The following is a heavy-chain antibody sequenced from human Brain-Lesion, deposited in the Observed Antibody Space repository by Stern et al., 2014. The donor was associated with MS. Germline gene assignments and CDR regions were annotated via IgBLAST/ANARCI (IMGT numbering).Heavy chain of an antibody. CDR3: VTGFSSGYFEYYFEH. V-gene: IGHV3-15*01. Sequence: VQLVQSGGRLVEPGGSLRLSCAASGFTISDAWMTWVRQAAGKGLEWVGRIKSKADGGTTVYAAPVKGRFTISRDDSKDSLYLQMNSLKTEDTAVYYCVTGFSSGYFEYYFEHWGQGTQVTVSS. J-gene: IGHJ4*02. CDR1: GFTISDAW. CDR2: IKSKADGGTT. D-gene: IGHD3-3*01.